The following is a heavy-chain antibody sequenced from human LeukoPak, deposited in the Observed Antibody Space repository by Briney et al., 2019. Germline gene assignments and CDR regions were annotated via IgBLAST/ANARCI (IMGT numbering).Heavy chain of an antibody. CDR2: TGTHDDNT. Sequence: ASVKVSCKASGYTFTSCDISWVRQAPGQGLEWMGWTGTHDDNTNYAQKLQDRVTMTTDTSTSTAYMELRSLRSDDTAVYHCARGSSGIDYWGQGTLVTVSS. J-gene: IGHJ4*02. CDR1: GYTFTSCD. D-gene: IGHD3-22*01. V-gene: IGHV1-18*01. CDR3: ARGSSGIDY.